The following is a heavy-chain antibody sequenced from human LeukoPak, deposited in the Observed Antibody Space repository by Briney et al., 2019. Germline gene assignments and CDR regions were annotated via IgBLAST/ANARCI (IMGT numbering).Heavy chain of an antibody. J-gene: IGHJ4*02. Sequence: SGGSLRLSCAASGFTFDDYAMHWVRQAPGKGLEWVSGISWNSGSIGYADSAKGRFTISRDNAKNSLYLQMNSLRAEDTALYYCAKGSSYYYDSSGITGDYWGQGTLVTVSS. CDR2: ISWNSGSI. CDR1: GFTFDDYA. V-gene: IGHV3-9*01. CDR3: AKGSSYYYDSSGITGDY. D-gene: IGHD3-22*01.